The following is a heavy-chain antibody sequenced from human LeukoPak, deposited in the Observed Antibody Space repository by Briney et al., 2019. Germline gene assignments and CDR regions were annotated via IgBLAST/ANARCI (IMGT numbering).Heavy chain of an antibody. V-gene: IGHV3-23*01. Sequence: GGSLRLSCAASGFTFSSYAMSWVRQAPGKGLEWVSAICGSGGRTYSADSVKGRFTISRDSSKNTLYLQMNSLRAEDTAVYYCAKGLVRGVISPLYYYYYGMDVWGQGTTVTVSS. J-gene: IGHJ6*02. CDR1: GFTFSSYA. CDR2: ICGSGGRT. D-gene: IGHD3-10*01. CDR3: AKGLVRGVISPLYYYYYGMDV.